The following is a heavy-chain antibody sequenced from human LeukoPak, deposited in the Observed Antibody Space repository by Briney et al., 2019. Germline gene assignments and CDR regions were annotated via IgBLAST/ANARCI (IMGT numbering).Heavy chain of an antibody. Sequence: PETLSLTCAVYGGSFSGYYWSWIRQPPGKGLEWIGEINHSGSTNYNPSLKSRVTISVDTSKNQFSLKLSSVTAADTAVYYCARGRVSAYWGQGTLVTVSS. CDR1: GGSFSGYY. J-gene: IGHJ4*02. CDR3: ARGRVSAY. CDR2: INHSGST. V-gene: IGHV4-34*01.